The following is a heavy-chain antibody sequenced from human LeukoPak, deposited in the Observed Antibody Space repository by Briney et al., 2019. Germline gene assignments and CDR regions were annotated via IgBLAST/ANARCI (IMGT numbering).Heavy chain of an antibody. D-gene: IGHD6-6*01. J-gene: IGHJ6*03. CDR1: GYTFTSYD. Sequence: GASVTVSFKASGYTFTSYDINWVRQATGQGLEWMGWMNPNSGNTGYAQKFQGRVTITRNTSISTAYMELSSLRSEDTAVYYCARGGEYSSSSIVLDMDYYYMDVWGKGTTVTVSS. CDR2: MNPNSGNT. CDR3: ARGGEYSSSSIVLDMDYYYMDV. V-gene: IGHV1-8*03.